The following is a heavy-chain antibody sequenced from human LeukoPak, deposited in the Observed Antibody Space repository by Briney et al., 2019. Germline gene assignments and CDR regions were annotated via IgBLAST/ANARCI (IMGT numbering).Heavy chain of an antibody. J-gene: IGHJ4*02. CDR1: GFTFSDYY. CDR3: ARGPYGSGSYYNY. Sequence: GGSMRLSCAAYGFTFSDYYMSWIRQAPGKGLEWVSYISSSGSTIYYGDSVKGRLTISMDNAKNSMYLQINSLIAEGAAVNYCARGPYGSGSYYNYWGQGTLVTVSS. CDR2: ISSSGSTI. V-gene: IGHV3-11*01. D-gene: IGHD3-10*01.